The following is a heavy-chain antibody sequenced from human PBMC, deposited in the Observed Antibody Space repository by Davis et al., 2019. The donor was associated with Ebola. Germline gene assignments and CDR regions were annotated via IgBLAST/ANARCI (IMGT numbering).Heavy chain of an antibody. CDR3: AKAGRDFWSGYFNYYYGMDV. D-gene: IGHD3-3*01. CDR1: GFTFDDYA. Sequence: GESLKISCAASGFTFDDYAMHRVRQAPGKGLEWVSLISGDGGSTYYADPVKGRLTISRDNSKNSLYLQMNSLRTEDTALYYCAKAGRDFWSGYFNYYYGMDVWGQGTTVTVSS. J-gene: IGHJ6*02. CDR2: ISGDGGST. V-gene: IGHV3-43*02.